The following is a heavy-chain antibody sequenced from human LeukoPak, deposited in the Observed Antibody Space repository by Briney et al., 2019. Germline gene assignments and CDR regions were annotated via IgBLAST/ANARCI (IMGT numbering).Heavy chain of an antibody. D-gene: IGHD6-13*01. J-gene: IGHJ4*02. V-gene: IGHV3-23*01. Sequence: PGGSLRLSCAASGFTFSNYAMSWVRQAPGKGLEWVAGISGTGGSTHYADSVKGRFTISRDNSKNTLYLQMNSLRAEDTAVYYCAKAVPFSSRDYWGQGTLVTVSS. CDR2: ISGTGGST. CDR1: GFTFSNYA. CDR3: AKAVPFSSRDY.